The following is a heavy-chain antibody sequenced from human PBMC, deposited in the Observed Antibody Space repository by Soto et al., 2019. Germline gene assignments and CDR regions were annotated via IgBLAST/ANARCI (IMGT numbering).Heavy chain of an antibody. J-gene: IGHJ4*02. Sequence: GGSLRLSCAASGFTFSSYAMSWVRQAPGKGLEWVSAISGSGGSTYYADSVKGRFTISRDNSKNTLYLQMNSLRAEDTAVYYCAKDLSLWGYCSGGSCYSPPDYWGQGTLVTVSS. D-gene: IGHD2-15*01. CDR2: ISGSGGST. V-gene: IGHV3-23*01. CDR3: AKDLSLWGYCSGGSCYSPPDY. CDR1: GFTFSSYA.